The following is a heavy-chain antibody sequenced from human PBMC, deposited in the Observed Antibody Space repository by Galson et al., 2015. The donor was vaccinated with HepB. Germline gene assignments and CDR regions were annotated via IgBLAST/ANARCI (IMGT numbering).Heavy chain of an antibody. V-gene: IGHV5-51*01. J-gene: IGHJ6*02. CDR3: AMGIYQLPSYYYYGMDV. Sequence: QSGAEVKKPGESLKISCKGSGSSFTSYWIGWVRQMPGKGLEWMGIIYPGDSDTRYSPSSQGQVTISADKSISTAYLQWSSLKASDTAMYYCAMGIYQLPSYYYYGMDVWGQGTTVTVSS. CDR1: GSSFTSYW. CDR2: IYPGDSDT. D-gene: IGHD2-2*01.